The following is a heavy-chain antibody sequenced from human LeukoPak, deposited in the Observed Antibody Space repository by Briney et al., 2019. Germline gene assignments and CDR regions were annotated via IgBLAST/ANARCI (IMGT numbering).Heavy chain of an antibody. V-gene: IGHV3-9*01. CDR2: ISWNSGSI. J-gene: IGHJ4*02. CDR1: GFTFDDYA. Sequence: GRSLRLSCAASGFTFDDYAMRWVRQAPGKGLEWVSGISWNSGSIGYADSVKGRFTISRDNAKNSLYLQMNSLRAEDTALYYCAKAYYYDSSGYLDYWGQGTLVTVSS. D-gene: IGHD3-22*01. CDR3: AKAYYYDSSGYLDY.